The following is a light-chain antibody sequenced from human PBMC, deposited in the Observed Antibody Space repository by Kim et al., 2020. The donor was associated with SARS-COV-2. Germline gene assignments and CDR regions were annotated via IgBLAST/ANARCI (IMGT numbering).Light chain of an antibody. CDR1: QSVSSSY. J-gene: IGKJ2*01. CDR3: QQYGSSPYT. CDR2: GAS. V-gene: IGKV3-20*01. Sequence: EIVLTQSPGTLSLSPGERATLSCRASQSVSSSYLAWYQQKPGQAPRLLIYGASSRATGIPDRFSGSGSGTDFTLTISRLEPEDFAVYYCQQYGSSPYTFGQGTELE.